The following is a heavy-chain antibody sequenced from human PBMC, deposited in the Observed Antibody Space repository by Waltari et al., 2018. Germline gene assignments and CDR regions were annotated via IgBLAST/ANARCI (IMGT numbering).Heavy chain of an antibody. J-gene: IGHJ4*02. D-gene: IGHD2-21*02. Sequence: QVQLVQSGAEVKKPGSSVKVSCKASGGIFSNYAITWVRQAPGQGLEWMGGIIPMFGATKYEQKFQGRVTGTADEYTSTFYMELSSLRSEDTAVYYCARGEALEMCGGDCYVLLDYWGQGTLVIVSS. CDR3: ARGEALEMCGGDCYVLLDY. CDR2: IIPMFGAT. CDR1: GGIFSNYA. V-gene: IGHV1-69*01.